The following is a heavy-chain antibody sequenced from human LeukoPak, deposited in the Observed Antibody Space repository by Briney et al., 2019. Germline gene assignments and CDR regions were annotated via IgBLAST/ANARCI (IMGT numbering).Heavy chain of an antibody. CDR1: GFTFSSYG. D-gene: IGHD1-26*01. CDR3: ARGTYYGGMGDYFDY. Sequence: LAGGSLRLSCAASGFTFSSYGMSWVRQAPGKGLEWVSAISGSGGSTYYADSVKGRFTISRDNSKNTLYLQMISLRAEDTAVYYCARGTYYGGMGDYFDYWGQGTLVTVSS. V-gene: IGHV3-23*01. J-gene: IGHJ4*02. CDR2: ISGSGGST.